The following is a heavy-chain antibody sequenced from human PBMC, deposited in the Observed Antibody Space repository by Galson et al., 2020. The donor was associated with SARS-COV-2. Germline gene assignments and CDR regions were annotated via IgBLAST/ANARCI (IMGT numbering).Heavy chain of an antibody. CDR3: ARRDDWFYAFDI. D-gene: IGHD3-9*01. CDR2: IKQDGSEK. J-gene: IGHJ3*02. V-gene: IGHV3-7*01. CDR1: GFTFSSNW. Sequence: GGSLRLSCAASGFTFSSNWMSWVRQPPGNGLEWVANIKQDGSEKYYVDSVKGRFTISRDNAKNSLYLQMNSLGAEDTAVYYCARRDDWFYAFDIWGQGTMVTVSS.